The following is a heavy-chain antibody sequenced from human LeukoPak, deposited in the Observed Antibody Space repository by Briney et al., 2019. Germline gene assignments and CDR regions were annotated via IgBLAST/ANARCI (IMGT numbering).Heavy chain of an antibody. V-gene: IGHV3-7*01. Sequence: GGSLRLSCEASGFTFRDYRMTWVRQAPGKGLEWLANVKQNGTERFDVDSVKGRFTISRYNGKNSLYLQMNRLTVEDTAIYYCASAGGPSWVDYWGQGTLLTVSS. J-gene: IGHJ4*02. CDR1: GFTFRDYR. CDR3: ASAGGPSWVDY. CDR2: VKQNGTER. D-gene: IGHD2-2*01.